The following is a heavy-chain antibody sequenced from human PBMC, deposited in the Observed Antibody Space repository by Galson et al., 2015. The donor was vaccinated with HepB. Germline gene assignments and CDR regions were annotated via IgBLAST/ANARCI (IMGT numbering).Heavy chain of an antibody. V-gene: IGHV1-8*01. D-gene: IGHD7-27*01. CDR1: GSTFTSYD. CDR3: ARGLGTGDQDDY. J-gene: IGHJ4*02. Sequence: SVTVSCKASGSTFTSYDINWVRQATGQGLEWMGWMNPNSGNTGYAQKFQGRVTMTRNTSISTAYMELSSLRSEDTAVYYCARGLGTGDQDDYWGQGTLVTVSS. CDR2: MNPNSGNT.